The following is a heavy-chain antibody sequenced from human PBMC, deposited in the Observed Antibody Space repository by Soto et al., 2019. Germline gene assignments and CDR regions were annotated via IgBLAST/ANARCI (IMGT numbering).Heavy chain of an antibody. Sequence: SETLSLTCAVSGGSISSGGYSWSWIRQPPGKGLEWIGYIYHGGYTYYNPSLKSRVTISVDRSKNQFSLKLSSVTAADTAVYYCASVRGGYYYGMDVWGQGTTVTVSS. J-gene: IGHJ6*02. D-gene: IGHD3-10*02. CDR3: ASVRGGYYYGMDV. CDR2: IYHGGYT. V-gene: IGHV4-30-2*01. CDR1: GGSISSGGYS.